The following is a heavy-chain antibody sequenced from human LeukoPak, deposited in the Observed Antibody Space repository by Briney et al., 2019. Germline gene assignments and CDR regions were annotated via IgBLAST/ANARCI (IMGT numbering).Heavy chain of an antibody. CDR2: ISWNSGSI. V-gene: IGHV3-9*01. J-gene: IGHJ4*02. CDR3: AKASDFDSSGFPIDVFDF. CDR1: GFTFDDYA. Sequence: GGSLRLSCAASGFTFDDYAMHWVRQAPGKGLEWVSGISWNSGSIGYADSVKGRFTISRDNAKNSLYLQMNSLRAEDTALYYCAKASDFDSSGFPIDVFDFWGQGLLVSVAS. D-gene: IGHD3-22*01.